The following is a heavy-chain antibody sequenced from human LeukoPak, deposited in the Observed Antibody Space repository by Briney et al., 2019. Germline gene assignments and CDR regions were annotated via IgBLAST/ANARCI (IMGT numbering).Heavy chain of an antibody. V-gene: IGHV3-74*01. CDR3: ATQRGYYDFWSGYYTPDFDY. Sequence: GGSLRLSCAGSGFAFSSSWMHWVRQDPGKGLLWVSRINSDGTTRDYADSVKGRFTISRDNAKNTLYLQMNSLTVEDTAVYYCATQRGYYDFWSGYYTPDFDYWGQGTLVTVSS. CDR2: INSDGTTR. D-gene: IGHD3-3*01. J-gene: IGHJ4*02. CDR1: GFAFSSSW.